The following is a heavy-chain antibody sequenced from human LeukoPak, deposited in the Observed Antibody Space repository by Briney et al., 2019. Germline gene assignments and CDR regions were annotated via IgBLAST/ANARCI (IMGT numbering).Heavy chain of an antibody. J-gene: IGHJ5*01. CDR3: PKDLTYGDGRWEFDF. Sequence: GGSLRLSCVASGFSLSSYATAWVRQAPGKGLEWVSGIYADDSDTFYIDAVKGRFTISKDKSKNTLYLQMNSLRAEDTAVYHCPKDLTYGDGRWEFDFWGQGTLVTVSS. V-gene: IGHV3-23*01. CDR2: IYADDSDT. CDR1: GFSLSSYA. D-gene: IGHD2-21*02.